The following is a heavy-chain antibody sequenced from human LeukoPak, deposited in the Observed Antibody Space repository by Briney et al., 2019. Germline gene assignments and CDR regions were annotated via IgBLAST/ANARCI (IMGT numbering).Heavy chain of an antibody. Sequence: GGSLRLSCAVSGFSFSDYYMSWIRQAPGKGREWVSYISSSGSTIYYADSVKGRFTISRDNAKNLLYLQMNSLRAEDTAAYYCARVPPYDFWSGYYYYYYMDVWGKGTTVTVSS. CDR2: ISSSGSTI. J-gene: IGHJ6*03. CDR3: ARVPPYDFWSGYYYYYYMDV. CDR1: GFSFSDYY. D-gene: IGHD3-3*01. V-gene: IGHV3-11*04.